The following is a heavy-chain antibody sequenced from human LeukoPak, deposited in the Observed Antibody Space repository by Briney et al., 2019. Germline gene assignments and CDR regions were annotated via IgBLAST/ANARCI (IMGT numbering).Heavy chain of an antibody. CDR2: INPSGGST. CDR3: AGNRDYSNYGEGNWFDP. D-gene: IGHD4-11*01. J-gene: IGHJ5*02. Sequence: GASVKVSCKASGYTFTSYYMHWVRQAPGQGLEWMGIINPSGGSTSYAQKFQGRVTMTRDTSTSTVYMELSSLRSEDTAVYYCAGNRDYSNYGEGNWFDPWGQGTLVTVSS. V-gene: IGHV1-46*01. CDR1: GYTFTSYY.